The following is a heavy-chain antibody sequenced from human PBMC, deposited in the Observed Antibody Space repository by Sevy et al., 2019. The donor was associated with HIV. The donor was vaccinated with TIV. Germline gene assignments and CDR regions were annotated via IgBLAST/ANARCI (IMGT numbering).Heavy chain of an antibody. D-gene: IGHD2-2*02. CDR1: GFTFSKYS. CDR3: AREGCAKPHDY. Sequence: GGSLRLSCVASGFTFSKYSVSWVRQPPGKGLEWVSTLSFGCGEINYADSVKGRFTISRDNSKSSVYLQMNNLRPEDTAVYYCAREGCAKPHDYWGQGTLVTVSS. V-gene: IGHV3-23*01. J-gene: IGHJ4*02. CDR2: LSFGCGEI.